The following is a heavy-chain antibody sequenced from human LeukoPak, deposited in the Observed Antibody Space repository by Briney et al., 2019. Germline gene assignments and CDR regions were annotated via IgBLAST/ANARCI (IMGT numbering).Heavy chain of an antibody. D-gene: IGHD2-2*03. J-gene: IGHJ4*02. CDR1: GFTFSDYY. CDR3: ARAGYCSSTSCSRFDY. Sequence: GGSLRLSCAASGFTFSDYYMSWIRQAPGKGLEWVSYISSSGSTIYYADSVKGRFTISRDNAKNSLYLQMNSLRAEDTAVYYCARAGYCSSTSCSRFDYWGQGTLVTVSS. V-gene: IGHV3-11*01. CDR2: ISSSGSTI.